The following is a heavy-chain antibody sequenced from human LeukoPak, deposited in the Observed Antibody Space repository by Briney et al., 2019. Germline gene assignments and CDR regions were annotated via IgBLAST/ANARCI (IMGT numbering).Heavy chain of an antibody. CDR2: INPNSGGT. CDR3: ARAVVVVAATMIDY. CDR1: GYTFTGYY. V-gene: IGHV1-2*02. J-gene: IGHJ4*02. D-gene: IGHD2-15*01. Sequence: ASVKVSCKASGYTFTGYYMHWVRQAPGQGLEWMGWINPNSGGTNYAQKFQGRVTMTRDTSISTAYMELSRLRFDDTAVYYCARAVVVVAATMIDYWGQGTLVTVSS.